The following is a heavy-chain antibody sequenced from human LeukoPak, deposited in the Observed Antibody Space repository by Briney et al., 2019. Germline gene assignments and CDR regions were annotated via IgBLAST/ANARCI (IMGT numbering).Heavy chain of an antibody. CDR3: ARAFHYDSSGYYMYYFDY. D-gene: IGHD3-22*01. J-gene: IGHJ4*02. CDR1: GGSISSGGYS. V-gene: IGHV4-30-2*01. Sequence: PSQTLSLTCAVSGGSISSGGYSWSWIWQPPGTGLEWIGYIYHSGSTYCNPSLKSRVTISVDRSKNQFSLKLSSVTAADTAVYYCARAFHYDSSGYYMYYFDYWGQGTLVTVSS. CDR2: IYHSGST.